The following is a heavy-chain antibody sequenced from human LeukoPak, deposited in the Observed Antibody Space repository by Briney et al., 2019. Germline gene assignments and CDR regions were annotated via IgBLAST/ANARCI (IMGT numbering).Heavy chain of an antibody. J-gene: IGHJ4*02. V-gene: IGHV3-15*01. Sequence: GGSLRLSCAASGFIFSSAWMTWVRQAPGKGLEWVGHIKNKSNGETTDYAAPVKGRFIISRDDSKNTLYLQMSSLRTEDTAVYYCARGLCSSTSCYQGPFDFWGQGTLVTVSS. CDR1: GFIFSSAW. CDR3: ARGLCSSTSCYQGPFDF. CDR2: IKNKSNGETT. D-gene: IGHD2-2*01.